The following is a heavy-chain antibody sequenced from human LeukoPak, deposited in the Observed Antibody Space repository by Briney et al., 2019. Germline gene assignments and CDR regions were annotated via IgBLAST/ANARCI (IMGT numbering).Heavy chain of an antibody. CDR1: GFTFSSYA. CDR2: ISGSGGST. V-gene: IGHV3-23*01. CDR3: AKDSSRYYDFWSGYYPYFDY. Sequence: GGSLRLSCAASGFTFSSYAMSWVRQAPGKGLEWVSAISGSGGSTYYADSVKGRFTISRDNSKNTLYLQMNSLRAEDTAVNYCAKDSSRYYDFWSGYYPYFDYWGQGTLVTVSS. J-gene: IGHJ4*02. D-gene: IGHD3-3*01.